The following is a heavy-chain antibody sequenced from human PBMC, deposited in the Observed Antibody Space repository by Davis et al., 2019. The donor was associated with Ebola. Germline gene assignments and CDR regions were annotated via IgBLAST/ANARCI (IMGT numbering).Heavy chain of an antibody. V-gene: IGHV3-53*01. D-gene: IGHD6-6*01. Sequence: GESLKISCAASGFTVSSNYMSWVRQAPGKGLEWVSVIYSGGSTYYADSVKGRFTISRDNSKNTLYLQMNSLRAEDTAVYYCAKDLSSIAARPGDYWGQGTLVTVSS. CDR3: AKDLSSIAARPGDY. CDR1: GFTVSSNY. J-gene: IGHJ4*02. CDR2: IYSGGST.